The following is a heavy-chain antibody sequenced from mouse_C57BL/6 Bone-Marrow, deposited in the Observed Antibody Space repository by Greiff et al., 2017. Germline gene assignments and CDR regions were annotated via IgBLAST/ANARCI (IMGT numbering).Heavy chain of an antibody. J-gene: IGHJ3*01. CDR3: ARGGYGSSYAWFAY. CDR1: CYTFTSYW. D-gene: IGHD1-1*01. CDR2: IDPNRGGT. Sequence: VQLQQPGAELVKPGASVKLSCKASCYTFTSYWMHWVKQRPGRGLEWIGRIDPNRGGTQYNEKFKSKATLTQDKPSSTAYMQLSSLTSEDSAVYYCARGGYGSSYAWFAYWGQWTLVTVSA. V-gene: IGHV1-72*01.